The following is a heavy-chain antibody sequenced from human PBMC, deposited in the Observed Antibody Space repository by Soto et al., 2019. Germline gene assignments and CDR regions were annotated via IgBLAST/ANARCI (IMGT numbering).Heavy chain of an antibody. CDR2: IYYSGTT. J-gene: IGHJ4*02. D-gene: IGHD3-16*01. CDR3: ARSQRGRTAFTFDY. V-gene: IGHV4-61*01. Sequence: SETLSLTCAVSGDSVSNDNYYWSWIRQPPGKGLEWIGYIYYSGTTNYNSYLKSRLSLSVDMSKNQFSLKLASVTAADTAVYFCARSQRGRTAFTFDYWGQGALVTVS. CDR1: GDSVSNDNYY.